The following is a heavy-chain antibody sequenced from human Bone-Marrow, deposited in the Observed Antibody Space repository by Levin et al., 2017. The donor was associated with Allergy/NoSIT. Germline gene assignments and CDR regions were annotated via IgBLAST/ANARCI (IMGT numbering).Heavy chain of an antibody. D-gene: IGHD4-17*01. Sequence: TGGSLRLSCAASGFTFSSYGMHWVRQAPGKGLEWVAVISYDGSNKYYADSVKGRFTISRDNSKNTLYLQMNSLRAEDTAVYYCAKDAVFTVTTFWYFDLWGRGTLVTVSS. CDR3: AKDAVFTVTTFWYFDL. V-gene: IGHV3-30*18. J-gene: IGHJ2*01. CDR1: GFTFSSYG. CDR2: ISYDGSNK.